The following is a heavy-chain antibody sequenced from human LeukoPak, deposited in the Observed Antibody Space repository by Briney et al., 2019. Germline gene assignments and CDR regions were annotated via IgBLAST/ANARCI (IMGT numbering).Heavy chain of an antibody. D-gene: IGHD6-19*01. CDR1: GXTISSYY. J-gene: IGHJ4*02. CDR2: IHSSGST. Sequence: SETLSLTCTVSGXTISSYYRNWIRQPPGKGLEWIGYIHSSGSTKYNPSLKSRVTISVDTSKNQFSLKLSSVTAADTAVYYCARWYSSGWAFDYWGQGTLVTVSS. CDR3: ARWYSSGWAFDY. V-gene: IGHV4-59*08.